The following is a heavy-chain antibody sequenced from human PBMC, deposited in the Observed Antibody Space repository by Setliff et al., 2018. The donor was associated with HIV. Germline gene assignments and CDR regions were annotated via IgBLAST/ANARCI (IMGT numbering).Heavy chain of an antibody. J-gene: IGHJ4*02. Sequence: PGGSLRLSCAASGFTFSTYWMSWVRQAPGKGLEWVSIISSTGDTDYADSLKGRFTISRDNAKNSVYLQMHSLRVEDTAVYYCAAVPWGHSSLIIDHWGQGTPVTVSS. CDR2: ISSTGDT. D-gene: IGHD3-16*01. CDR3: AAVPWGHSSLIIDH. CDR1: GFTFSTYW. V-gene: IGHV3-21*01.